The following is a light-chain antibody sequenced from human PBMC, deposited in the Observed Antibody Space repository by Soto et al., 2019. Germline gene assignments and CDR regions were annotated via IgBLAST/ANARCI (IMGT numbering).Light chain of an antibody. Sequence: QSALTQPASVSGSPGQSITISCTGSSSDVGAYNFVSWYQHHPGKAPKLILYEVTNRPSGVSSRFSGSKSGNTASLTISGLQADDEANDYCSSYIINSTLVIFGGGTKLTVL. CDR3: SSYIINSTLVI. CDR2: EVT. V-gene: IGLV2-14*01. CDR1: SSDVGAYNF. J-gene: IGLJ2*01.